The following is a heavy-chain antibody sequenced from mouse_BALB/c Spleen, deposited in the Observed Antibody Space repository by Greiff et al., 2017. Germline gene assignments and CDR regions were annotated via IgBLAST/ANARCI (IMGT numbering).Heavy chain of an antibody. CDR3: ARDGELQDAMDY. Sequence: EVMLVESGGGLVQPGGSLRLSCATSGFTFTDYYMSWVRQPPGKALEWLGFIRNKANGYTTEYSASVKGRFTISRDNSQSILYLQMNTLRAEDSATYYCARDGELQDAMDYWGQGTSVTVSS. D-gene: IGHD1-1*01. J-gene: IGHJ4*01. V-gene: IGHV7-3*02. CDR2: IRNKANGYTT. CDR1: GFTFTDYY.